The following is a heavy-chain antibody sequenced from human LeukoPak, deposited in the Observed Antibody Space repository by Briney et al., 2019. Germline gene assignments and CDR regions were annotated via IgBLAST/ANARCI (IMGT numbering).Heavy chain of an antibody. V-gene: IGHV3-66*01. D-gene: IGHD5-12*01. CDR1: GFTFSDYY. CDR2: IYRGGST. CDR3: ALAFDN. Sequence: GGSLRLSCAASGFTFSDYYMSWIRRAPGKGLEWVSVIYRGGSTYYADSVKGRFIISRDNSKNTLYLQMNSLRAEDTAVYYCALAFDNWGQGTLVTVSS. J-gene: IGHJ4*02.